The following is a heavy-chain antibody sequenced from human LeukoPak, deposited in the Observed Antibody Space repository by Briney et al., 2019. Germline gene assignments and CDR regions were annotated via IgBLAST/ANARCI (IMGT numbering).Heavy chain of an antibody. J-gene: IGHJ4*02. D-gene: IGHD5-24*01. V-gene: IGHV4-34*01. CDR3: AVTRWLRTFDY. CDR1: GGSFSGYY. CDR2: INHSGST. Sequence: PSETLSLTCAVYGGSFSGYYWSWIRQPPGKGLEWIGEINHSGSTNYNPSLKSRVTISVDTSKNQFSLKLSSVTAADTAVYYCAVTRWLRTFDYWGQGTLVTVS.